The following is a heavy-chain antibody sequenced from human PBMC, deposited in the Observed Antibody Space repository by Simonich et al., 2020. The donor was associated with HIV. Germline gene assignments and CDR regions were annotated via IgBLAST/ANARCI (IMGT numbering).Heavy chain of an antibody. D-gene: IGHD3-10*01. CDR1: GGSFSGYF. Sequence: QVQLQQWGAGLLKPSETLSLTCAVYGGSFSGYFGSWIRQPPGKGLGGIGEINLSGGTNYSPSRKRRVTISVDKSKNQFSLKVSAVTAADTAVYYCARRDRENLLYLDYWSQGTLVTVSS. J-gene: IGHJ4*02. CDR3: ARRDRENLLYLDY. V-gene: IGHV4-34*01. CDR2: INLSGGT.